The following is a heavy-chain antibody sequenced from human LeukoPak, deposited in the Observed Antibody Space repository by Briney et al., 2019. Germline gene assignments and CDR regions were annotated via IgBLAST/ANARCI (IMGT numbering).Heavy chain of an antibody. CDR3: ARDLAYGGNSDHYYYYYMDV. Sequence: GASVKVSCKASGGTFSSYAISWVRQAPGQGLEWMGGIIPIFGTANYAQKFQGRVTITADKSTSTAYMELSSLRSEDTAVYYCARDLAYGGNSDHYYYYYMDVWGKGTTVTVSS. D-gene: IGHD4-23*01. V-gene: IGHV1-69*06. J-gene: IGHJ6*03. CDR2: IIPIFGTA. CDR1: GGTFSSYA.